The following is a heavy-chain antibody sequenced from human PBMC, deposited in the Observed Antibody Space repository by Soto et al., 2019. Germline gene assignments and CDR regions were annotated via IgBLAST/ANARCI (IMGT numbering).Heavy chain of an antibody. J-gene: IGHJ4*02. CDR2: ISAHNGNT. Sequence: QVHLVQSGAEVKKPGASVKVSCKASGYTFTSYVITWVRQAPGQGLEWMGWISAHNGNTDYGQKLQGRVIVTRDTSTSTAYTELRSLRSDDTAVYYRARGRYGDYWGQGALVTVSS. D-gene: IGHD1-1*01. CDR1: GYTFTSYV. CDR3: ARGRYGDY. V-gene: IGHV1-18*01.